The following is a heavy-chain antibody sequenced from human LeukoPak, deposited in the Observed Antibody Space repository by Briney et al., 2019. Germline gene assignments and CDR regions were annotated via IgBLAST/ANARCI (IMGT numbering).Heavy chain of an antibody. CDR3: AKEEGYIYGLLDY. CDR2: ISGSGSTT. Sequence: GGSLRLSRAASGFTFSNFGMSWVRQAPGKGLEWVSSISGSGSTTYYADSVKGRFTISRDNSKNTLYLQMNSLRAEDAAVYYCAKEEGYIYGLLDYWGQGILVTVSS. J-gene: IGHJ4*02. D-gene: IGHD5-18*01. CDR1: GFTFSNFG. V-gene: IGHV3-23*01.